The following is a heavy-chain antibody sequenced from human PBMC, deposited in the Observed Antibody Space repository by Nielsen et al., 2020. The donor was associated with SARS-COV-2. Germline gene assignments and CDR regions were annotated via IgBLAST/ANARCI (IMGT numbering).Heavy chain of an antibody. CDR1: GYTFTSYG. Sequence: SVKVSCKASGYTFTSYGISWVRQAPGQGLEWMGGIIPIFGTANYAQKFQGRVTITADESTSTAYMELSSLRSEDTAVYYCASSSGWKEDWFDPWGQGTLVT. V-gene: IGHV1-69*13. CDR2: IIPIFGTA. J-gene: IGHJ5*02. D-gene: IGHD6-19*01. CDR3: ASSSGWKEDWFDP.